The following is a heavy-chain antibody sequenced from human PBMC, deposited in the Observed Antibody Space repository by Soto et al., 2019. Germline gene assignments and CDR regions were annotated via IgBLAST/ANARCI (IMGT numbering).Heavy chain of an antibody. D-gene: IGHD2-2*01. CDR1: GGTFSSYA. V-gene: IGHV1-69*13. CDR3: ARDGLPQYQLHKGYYYYGMDV. J-gene: IGHJ6*02. CDR2: IIPIFGTA. Sequence: ASVKVSCKASGGTFSSYAISWVRQAPGQGLEWMGGIIPIFGTANYAQKFQGRVTITADESTSTAYMELSSLRSEDTAVYYCARDGLPQYQLHKGYYYYGMDVWGQGTTVTVSS.